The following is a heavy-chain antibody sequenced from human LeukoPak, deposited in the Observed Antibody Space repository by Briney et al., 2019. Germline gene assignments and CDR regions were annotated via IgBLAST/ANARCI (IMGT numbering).Heavy chain of an antibody. Sequence: SETLSLTCTVSGGSISSSSYYWGWIRQPPGKGLEWIGSIYYSGSTYYNPSLKSRVTISVDTSKNQFSLKLSSVTAADTAVYYCARVVGRDFDYWGQGTLVTVSS. D-gene: IGHD1-26*01. CDR1: GGSISSSSYY. CDR3: ARVVGRDFDY. V-gene: IGHV4-39*01. CDR2: IYYSGST. J-gene: IGHJ4*02.